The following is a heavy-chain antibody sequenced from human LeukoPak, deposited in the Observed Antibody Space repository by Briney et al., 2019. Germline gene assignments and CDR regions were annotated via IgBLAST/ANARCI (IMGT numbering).Heavy chain of an antibody. J-gene: IGHJ4*02. CDR2: VDPRTGVT. D-gene: IGHD3-9*01. Sequence: ASVKVSCKASGYTFTGYYMHWVRQAPGQGLEWMGWVDPRTGVTRCTQKFQGRVTMTRDTSISTVYLDLNGLTFDDTAVYYCATDNYGMLDYWGQGTLVTVSS. CDR3: ATDNYGMLDY. CDR1: GYTFTGYY. V-gene: IGHV1-2*02.